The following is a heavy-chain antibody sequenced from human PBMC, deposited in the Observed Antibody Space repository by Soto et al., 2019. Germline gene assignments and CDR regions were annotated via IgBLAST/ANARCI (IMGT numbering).Heavy chain of an antibody. CDR3: ASDPRDYGSGSYHNVRAPYYYGMDV. CDR2: INHSGST. CDR1: GGSFSGYY. V-gene: IGHV4-34*01. D-gene: IGHD3-10*01. J-gene: IGHJ6*02. Sequence: SETLSLTCAVYGGSFSGYYWSGIRQPPGKGLEWIGEINHSGSTNYNPSLKSRVTISVDTSKNQFSLKLSSVTAADTAVYYCASDPRDYGSGSYHNVRAPYYYGMDVWGQGTTVT.